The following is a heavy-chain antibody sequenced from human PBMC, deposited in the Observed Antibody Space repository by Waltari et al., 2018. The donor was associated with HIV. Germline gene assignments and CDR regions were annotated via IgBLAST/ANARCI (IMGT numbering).Heavy chain of an antibody. V-gene: IGHV1-2*02. D-gene: IGHD3-10*01. J-gene: IGHJ5*02. CDR2: INPNSGGT. CDR3: ARSYYGSGNWFDP. CDR1: GYTFTGYY. Sequence: QVQLVQSGAEVKKPGASVKVSCKASGYTFTGYYLHWVGQAPGQGLEWMGWINPNSGGTNDAQKFQGRVTMTRDTSISTAYMELSRLRSDDTAVYYCARSYYGSGNWFDPWGQGTLVTVSS.